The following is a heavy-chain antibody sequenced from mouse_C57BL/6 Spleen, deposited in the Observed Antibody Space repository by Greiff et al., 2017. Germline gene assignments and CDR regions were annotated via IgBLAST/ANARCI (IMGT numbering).Heavy chain of an antibody. V-gene: IGHV5-17*01. CDR2: ISSGSSTI. CDR1: GFTFSDYG. D-gene: IGHD2-1*01. Sequence: EVQLVESGGGLVKPGGSLKLSCAASGFTFSDYGMHWVRQAPEKGLEWVAYISSGSSTIYYADTVKGPFTISSDNAKMTLCLQMTSLRSEDTAMYYCARSLLPDYWGQGTTLTVSS. J-gene: IGHJ2*01. CDR3: ARSLLPDY.